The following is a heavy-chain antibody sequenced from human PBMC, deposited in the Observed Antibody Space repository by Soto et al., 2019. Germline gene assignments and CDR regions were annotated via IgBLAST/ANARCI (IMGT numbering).Heavy chain of an antibody. Sequence: EVQLVESGGGLVKPGGSLRLSCEASGFTFSNVWMNWVRQAPGKGLEWVGRIKSKRNSATTDYAAPVKGRFTISRDDSRNTLYLQMNSLKTEVTAVYYCATDRTRTLDCWGQGTLVTVSS. V-gene: IGHV3-15*07. CDR1: GFTFSNVW. J-gene: IGHJ4*02. D-gene: IGHD2-2*01. CDR3: ATDRTRTLDC. CDR2: IKSKRNSATT.